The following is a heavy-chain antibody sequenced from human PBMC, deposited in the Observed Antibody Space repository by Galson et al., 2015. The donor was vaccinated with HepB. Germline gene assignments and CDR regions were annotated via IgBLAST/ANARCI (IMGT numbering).Heavy chain of an antibody. Sequence: SVKVSCKASGYTFTSYDINWVRQATGQGLEWMGWMNPNSGNTGYAQKFQGRVTMTRNTSISTAYMELSSLRSEDTAVYYCARSEGGLLWFGEPYDAFDIWGQGTMVTVSS. CDR3: ARSEGGLLWFGEPYDAFDI. V-gene: IGHV1-8*01. J-gene: IGHJ3*02. D-gene: IGHD3-10*01. CDR2: MNPNSGNT. CDR1: GYTFTSYD.